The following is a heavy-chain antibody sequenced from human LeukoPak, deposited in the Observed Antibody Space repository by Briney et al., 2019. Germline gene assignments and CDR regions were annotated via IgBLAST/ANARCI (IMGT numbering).Heavy chain of an antibody. Sequence: GGFLRLSCAASGFIVSNNYMSWVRQAPGKGLEWVSVIYSGGNTYYADSVKGRFAISRDNSKNTLYLQMNNLRAEDTAVYYCAGSSINILAQHWGQGTLVTVSS. CDR1: GFIVSNNY. D-gene: IGHD3-10*01. CDR3: AGSSINILAQH. V-gene: IGHV3-66*01. J-gene: IGHJ1*01. CDR2: IYSGGNT.